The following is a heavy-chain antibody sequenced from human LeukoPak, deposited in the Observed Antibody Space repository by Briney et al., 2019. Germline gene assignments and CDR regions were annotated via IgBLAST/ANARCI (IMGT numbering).Heavy chain of an antibody. CDR1: GYTFTGYY. Sequence: GASVKVSCKASGYTFTGYYMHWVRQAPGQGLEWMGWINPNSGGTNYAQKFQGRVTMTRDTSISTAYMELSRLRSDDTAVYYCARASVRIYDILTGGPYYYYYMDVWGKGTTVTVSS. CDR3: ARASVRIYDILTGGPYYYYYMDV. J-gene: IGHJ6*03. V-gene: IGHV1-2*02. CDR2: INPNSGGT. D-gene: IGHD3-9*01.